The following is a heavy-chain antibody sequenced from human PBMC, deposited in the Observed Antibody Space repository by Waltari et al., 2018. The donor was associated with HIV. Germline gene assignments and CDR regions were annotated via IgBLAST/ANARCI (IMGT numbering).Heavy chain of an antibody. CDR1: GLAGMNNS. Sequence: EVLQVEYGGGVLQPGGSLRLACADSGLAGMNNSISWFRQAPGKGLEWVSLIYSNATTTYADSVKGRFTISRDNSKNTLYLQMNSLRADDTAVYFCATVLVRTSWVITTAPFDYWGQGTLVTVSS. CDR3: ATVLVRTSWVITTAPFDY. J-gene: IGHJ4*02. V-gene: IGHV3-53*01. CDR2: IYSNATT. D-gene: IGHD3-22*01.